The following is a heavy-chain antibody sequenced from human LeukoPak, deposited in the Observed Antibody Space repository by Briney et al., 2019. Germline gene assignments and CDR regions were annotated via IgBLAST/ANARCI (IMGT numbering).Heavy chain of an antibody. V-gene: IGHV1-46*01. CDR3: AGEVGRLDY. J-gene: IGHJ4*02. CDR2: INPSGGST. Sequence: ASVKVSCKASGYTFTSYYMHWVRQAPGQGLEWMGIINPSGGSTSYAQKFQGRVTITADESTSTAYMELSSLRSEDTAVYYCAGEVGRLDYWGQGTLVTVSS. CDR1: GYTFTSYY. D-gene: IGHD1-26*01.